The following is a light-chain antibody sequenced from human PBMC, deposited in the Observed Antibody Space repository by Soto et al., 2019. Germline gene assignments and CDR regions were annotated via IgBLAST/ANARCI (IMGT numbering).Light chain of an antibody. CDR1: SSDVGGYKY. J-gene: IGLJ2*01. V-gene: IGLV2-14*01. Sequence: QSALTQPASVSGSPGQSITISCTGTSSDVGGYKYVSWYQQHPGKAPKLMIYDVSNRPSGVSNRFSGSKSGITASLTISGLQAEDEADYFCSSSSSSSTLVVFGGGTQLTVL. CDR2: DVS. CDR3: SSSSSSSTLVV.